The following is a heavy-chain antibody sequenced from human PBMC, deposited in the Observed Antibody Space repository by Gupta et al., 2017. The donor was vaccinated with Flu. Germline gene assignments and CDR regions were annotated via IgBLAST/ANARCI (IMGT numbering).Heavy chain of an antibody. V-gene: IGHV4-34*01. CDR1: GGSFSGYY. J-gene: IGHJ4*02. CDR2: INHSGST. D-gene: IGHD2-15*01. Sequence: QVQLQQWGAGLLKPSETLSLTCAVYGGSFSGYYWSWIRQPPGKGLEWIGEINHSGSTNYNPSLKSRVTISVDTSKNQFSLKLSSVTAADTAVYYCAREGCSGGSCYQPIDYWGQGTLVTVSS. CDR3: AREGCSGGSCYQPIDY.